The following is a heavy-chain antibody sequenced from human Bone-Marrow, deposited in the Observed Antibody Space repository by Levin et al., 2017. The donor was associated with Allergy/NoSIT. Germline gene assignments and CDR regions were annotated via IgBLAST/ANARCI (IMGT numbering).Heavy chain of an antibody. D-gene: IGHD3-16*01. CDR1: GFTFGDYA. J-gene: IGHJ4*02. Sequence: GGSLRLSCTASGFTFGDYAMSWFRQAPGKGLEWVGFIRSKAYGGTTEYAASVKGRFTISRDDSKSIAYLQMNSLKTEDTAVYYCTRAGRGGQPGGRDYWGQGTLVTVSS. CDR3: TRAGRGGQPGGRDY. V-gene: IGHV3-49*03. CDR2: IRSKAYGGTT.